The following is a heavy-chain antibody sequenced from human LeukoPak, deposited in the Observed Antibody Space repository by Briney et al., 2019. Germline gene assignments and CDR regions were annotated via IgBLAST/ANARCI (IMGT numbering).Heavy chain of an antibody. D-gene: IGHD3-10*01. Sequence: ASVKVSCKASGYTVTSYGISWVRQAPGQGLEWMGWISAYNGNTNYAQKLQGRVTMTTDTSTSTAYMELSSLRSEDTAVYYCASRGEQVVRGDFDYWGQGTLVTVSS. J-gene: IGHJ4*02. CDR2: ISAYNGNT. CDR3: ASRGEQVVRGDFDY. V-gene: IGHV1-18*01. CDR1: GYTVTSYG.